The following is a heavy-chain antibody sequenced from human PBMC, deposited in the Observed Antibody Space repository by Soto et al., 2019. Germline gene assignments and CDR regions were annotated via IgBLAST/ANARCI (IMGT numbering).Heavy chain of an antibody. J-gene: IGHJ5*02. D-gene: IGHD3-22*01. CDR2: INHSGST. Sequence: QVQLQQWGAGLLKPSETLSLTCAVYGGSFSGYYWSWIRQPPGKGLEWIGEINHSGSTNYNPSLKSRVTISVDTSKNQFSLKLSSVTAADTAVYYCARQALKIVGQNWFDHWGQGTLVTVSS. CDR1: GGSFSGYY. CDR3: ARQALKIVGQNWFDH. V-gene: IGHV4-34*01.